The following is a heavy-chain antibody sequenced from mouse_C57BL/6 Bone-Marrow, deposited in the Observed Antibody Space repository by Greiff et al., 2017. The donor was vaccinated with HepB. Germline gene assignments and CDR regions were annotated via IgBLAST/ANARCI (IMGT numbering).Heavy chain of an antibody. CDR2: ISNGGGST. D-gene: IGHD4-1*01. Sequence: EVMLVESGGGLVQPGGSLKLSCAASGFTFSDYYMYWVRQTPEKRLEWVAYISNGGGSTYYPDTVKGRFTISRDNAKNTLYLQMSRLKSEDTAMYYCARLGRFAYWGQGTLVTVSA. V-gene: IGHV5-12*01. CDR1: GFTFSDYY. J-gene: IGHJ3*01. CDR3: ARLGRFAY.